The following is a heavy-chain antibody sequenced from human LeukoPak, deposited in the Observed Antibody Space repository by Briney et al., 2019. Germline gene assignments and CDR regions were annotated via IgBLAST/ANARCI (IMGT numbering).Heavy chain of an antibody. CDR3: ARVPANLGYCSGGSCGKRYYYYYYMDV. CDR2: IYTSGST. Sequence: PSQTLSLTCTVSGGSISSGSYYWSWIRQPAGKGLEWIGRIYTSGSTNYNPSPKSRVTISVDTSKNQFSLKLSSVTAADTAVYYCARVPANLGYCSGGSCGKRYYYYYYMDVWGKGTTVTVSS. J-gene: IGHJ6*03. CDR1: GGSISSGSYY. D-gene: IGHD2-15*01. V-gene: IGHV4-61*02.